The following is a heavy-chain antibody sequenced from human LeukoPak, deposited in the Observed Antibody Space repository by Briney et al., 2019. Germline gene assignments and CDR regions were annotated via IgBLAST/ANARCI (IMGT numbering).Heavy chain of an antibody. D-gene: IGHD3-22*01. J-gene: IGHJ4*02. V-gene: IGHV3-48*04. CDR1: GFTFSSYN. CDR2: ISLSSTSK. Sequence: GGSLRLSCAASGFTFSSYNMNWVRQAPGKGLEWVSYISLSSTSKYYADSVRGRFTISRDNAKKSLYLQMNSLRAEDTAVYYCARSRYDSSGYYGIIGNWGQGTLVTVSS. CDR3: ARSRYDSSGYYGIIGN.